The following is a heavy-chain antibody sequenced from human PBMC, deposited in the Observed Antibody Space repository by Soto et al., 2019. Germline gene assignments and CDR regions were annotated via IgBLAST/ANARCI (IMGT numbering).Heavy chain of an antibody. CDR1: GFTFSDYY. V-gene: IGHV3-11*06. J-gene: IGHJ4*02. Sequence: GSLRLSCAASGFTFSDYYMSWIRQAPGKGLEWVSYISSSSSYTNYADSVKGRFTISRDNAKNSLYLQMNSLRAEDTAVYYCARDRYYDILTGYYPFDYWGQGTLVTVSS. CDR3: ARDRYYDILTGYYPFDY. CDR2: ISSSSSYT. D-gene: IGHD3-9*01.